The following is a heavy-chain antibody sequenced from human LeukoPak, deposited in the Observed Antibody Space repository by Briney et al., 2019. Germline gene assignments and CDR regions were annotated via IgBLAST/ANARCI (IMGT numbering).Heavy chain of an antibody. J-gene: IGHJ4*02. CDR3: ARETIGLN. CDR2: ISGSGDST. Sequence: GGSLRLSCAASGFTFSNYAMSWVRQAPGKGLEWVSAISGSGDSTYYADSVKGRFTISRDNAKNSLYLQMNSLRAEDTAVYYCARETIGLNWGQGTLVTVSS. D-gene: IGHD3-3*01. CDR1: GFTFSNYA. V-gene: IGHV3-23*01.